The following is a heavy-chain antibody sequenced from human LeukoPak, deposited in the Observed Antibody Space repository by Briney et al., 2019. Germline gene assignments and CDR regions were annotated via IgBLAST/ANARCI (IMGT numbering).Heavy chain of an antibody. CDR1: GFTFSSYN. V-gene: IGHV3-21*01. CDR2: ISSSSPYI. D-gene: IGHD2-21*01. CDR3: TRDDY. Sequence: GGSLRLSCAASGFTFSSYNMSWVRQAPGKGLEWVSSISSSSPYIYYADSVKGRFTISRDNAENSLYLQMNSLRAEDTAVYYCTRDDYWGQGTLVTVSS. J-gene: IGHJ1*01.